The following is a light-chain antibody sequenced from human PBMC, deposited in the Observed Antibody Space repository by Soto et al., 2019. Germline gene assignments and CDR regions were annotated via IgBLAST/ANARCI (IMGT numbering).Light chain of an antibody. V-gene: IGLV1-40*01. CDR2: RNN. J-gene: IGLJ2*01. Sequence: QSVLTQPPSVSGAPGQRVTISCTGSSSNIGAGYDVHWYQQLPGAAPKLLIHRNNNRPSGVPDRFSGSKSGASASLAITGLQAEDEADYYCQSYDSSLSGAVFGGGTKLTVL. CDR3: QSYDSSLSGAV. CDR1: SSNIGAGYD.